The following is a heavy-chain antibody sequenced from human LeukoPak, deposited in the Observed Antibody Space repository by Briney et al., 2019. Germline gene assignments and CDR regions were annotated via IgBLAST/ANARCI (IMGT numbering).Heavy chain of an antibody. CDR3: ARASHSGDEVGY. Sequence: ASVKVSCKASGYTFTGYYMHWERQAPGQGLEWMGWINPNSGGTNYAQKFQGRVTMTRDTSISTAYLELSRLRSDDTAVYYCARASHSGDEVGYWGQGTLVTVSS. V-gene: IGHV1-2*02. CDR1: GYTFTGYY. J-gene: IGHJ4*02. CDR2: INPNSGGT. D-gene: IGHD7-27*01.